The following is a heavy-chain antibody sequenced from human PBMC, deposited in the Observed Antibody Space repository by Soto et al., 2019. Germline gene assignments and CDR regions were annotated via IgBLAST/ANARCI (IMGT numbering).Heavy chain of an antibody. D-gene: IGHD2-21*02. CDR2: IIPIFGTA. CDR1: VGTFSSYA. J-gene: IGHJ4*02. CDR3: ASVVTATLPFDY. Sequence: SVKVSCKASVGTFSSYAISWVRQAPGQGLEWMGGIIPIFGTANYAQKFQGRVTITADKSTSTAYMELSSLRSEDTAVYYCASVVTATLPFDYWGQGTLVTVSS. V-gene: IGHV1-69*06.